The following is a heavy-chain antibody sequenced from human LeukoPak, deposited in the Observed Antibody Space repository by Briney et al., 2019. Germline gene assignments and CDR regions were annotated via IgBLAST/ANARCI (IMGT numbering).Heavy chain of an antibody. Sequence: GGSLRLSCAASGFTFSSHGMHWVRQAPGKGLEWVAVIWYDGSNKYYADSVKGRFTISRDNSKNTLYLQMNSLRAEDTAVYYCARPVATVTTPGFDYWGQGTLVTVSS. CDR2: IWYDGSNK. J-gene: IGHJ4*02. D-gene: IGHD4-11*01. V-gene: IGHV3-33*01. CDR3: ARPVATVTTPGFDY. CDR1: GFTFSSHG.